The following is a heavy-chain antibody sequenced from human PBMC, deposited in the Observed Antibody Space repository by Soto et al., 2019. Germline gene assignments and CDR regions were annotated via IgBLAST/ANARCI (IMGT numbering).Heavy chain of an antibody. CDR2: IYYSGST. V-gene: IGHV4-59*01. CDR1: GGSISSYY. D-gene: IGHD6-13*01. CDR3: ARVQWGISWQHYYYYYGMDV. J-gene: IGHJ6*02. Sequence: SETLSLTCTVSGGSISSYYWSWIRQPPGKGLEWIGYIYYSGSTNYNPSLKSRVTISVDTSKNQFSLKLSSVTAADTAVYYCARVQWGISWQHYYYYYGMDVWGQGTTVTVSS.